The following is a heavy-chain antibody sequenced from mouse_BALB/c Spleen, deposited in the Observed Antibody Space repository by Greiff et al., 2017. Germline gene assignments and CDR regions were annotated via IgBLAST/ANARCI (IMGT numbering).Heavy chain of an antibody. CDR1: GFNITDYY. D-gene: IGHD3-1*01. CDR3: VRGSGYIAY. V-gene: IGHV14-1*02. CDR2: IDPENGNT. Sequence: VQLKESGAELVRPGALVKLSCKASGFNITDYYMHWVKQRPEQGLEWIGWIDPENGNTIYDPKFQGKASITADTSSNTAYLQLSSLTSEDTAVYYCVRGSGYIAYWGQGTLVTVSA. J-gene: IGHJ3*01.